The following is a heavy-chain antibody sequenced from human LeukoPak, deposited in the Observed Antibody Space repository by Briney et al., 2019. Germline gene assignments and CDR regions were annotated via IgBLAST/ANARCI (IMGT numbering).Heavy chain of an antibody. CDR1: GGTFSSYA. Sequence: GASVKVSCKASGGTFSSYAISWVRQAPGQGLEWMGGIIPIFGTANYAQKFQGRVTITADKSTSTAYMELSSLRSEDTAVYYCARGRRDGYNAWGAFDIWGQGTMVTVSS. CDR3: ARGRRDGYNAWGAFDI. CDR2: IIPIFGTA. V-gene: IGHV1-69*06. J-gene: IGHJ3*02. D-gene: IGHD5-24*01.